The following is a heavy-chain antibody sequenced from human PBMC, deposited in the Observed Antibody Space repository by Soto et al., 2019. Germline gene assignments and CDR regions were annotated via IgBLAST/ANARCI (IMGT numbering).Heavy chain of an antibody. CDR1: GGTFRNDI. CDR2: IILLLDTM. V-gene: IGHV1-69*08. Sequence: QVQLVQSGAEVKKPGSSVKVSCKASGGTFRNDIITWVRQAPGQGLEWMGRIILLLDTMTYAQRFQGRVTISVHKATRTGYMELDSLRSEDTAAYYCVRNCPDGSTFSGHDGFDYWGQGTLVTVSS. CDR3: VRNCPDGSTFSGHDGFDY. J-gene: IGHJ4*02. D-gene: IGHD5-12*01.